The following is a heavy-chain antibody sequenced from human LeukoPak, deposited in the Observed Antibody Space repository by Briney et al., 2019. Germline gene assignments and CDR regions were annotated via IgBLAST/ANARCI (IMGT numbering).Heavy chain of an antibody. D-gene: IGHD4-17*01. Sequence: PSETLSLTCAVYGGSFSGYYWSWIRQPPGKGLEWIGEINHSGSTNYNPSLKSRVTISVDTSKNQFSLKLSSVTAADTAVYYCARGGGYGELYWGQGTLVTVSS. V-gene: IGHV4-34*01. CDR3: ARGGGYGELY. J-gene: IGHJ4*02. CDR1: GGSFSGYY. CDR2: INHSGST.